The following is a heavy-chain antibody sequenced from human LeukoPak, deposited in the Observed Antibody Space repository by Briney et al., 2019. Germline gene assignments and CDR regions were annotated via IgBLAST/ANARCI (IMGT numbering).Heavy chain of an antibody. V-gene: IGHV3-30-3*02. CDR1: GFTFSSYA. J-gene: IGHJ4*02. CDR3: VKNGDRRVGPTASFDY. D-gene: IGHD1-26*01. CDR2: ISYDGSNK. Sequence: GGSLRLSCAASGFTFSSYAMHWVRQAPGKGLEWVAVISYDGSNKYYADSVKGRFTISRDNSKNTLYLQMNSLRAEDTAIYYCVKNGDRRVGPTASFDYWGQGTLVSVSS.